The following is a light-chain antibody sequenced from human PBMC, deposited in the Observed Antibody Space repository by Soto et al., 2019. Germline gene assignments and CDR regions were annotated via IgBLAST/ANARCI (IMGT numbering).Light chain of an antibody. J-gene: IGKJ5*01. Sequence: VMRQSPATLSVSPGEGATLSCRASQGIGDTLAWYQHKPGQTPRLLIYDTSTRATGVPARFSGSGSGTDFTLTISSLEPEDFAVYYCQQRNDWRRGTFGQGTRLEIK. CDR3: QQRNDWRRGT. CDR1: QGIGDT. CDR2: DTS. V-gene: IGKV3D-11*01.